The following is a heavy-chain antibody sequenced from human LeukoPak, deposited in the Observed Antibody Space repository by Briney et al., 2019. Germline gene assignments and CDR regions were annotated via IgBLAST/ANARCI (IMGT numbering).Heavy chain of an antibody. Sequence: PGGSLRLSCAASGFTFSSYAMHWVRQAPGKGQEWVAVISYDGSNKYYADSVKGRFTISRGNSRNTLYLQMNTLRVEDTAVYYCAREGGYFGSYRHCYFDYWGQGTLVTVSS. J-gene: IGHJ4*02. CDR1: GFTFSSYA. D-gene: IGHD1-26*01. CDR2: ISYDGSNK. V-gene: IGHV3-30*04. CDR3: AREGGYFGSYRHCYFDY.